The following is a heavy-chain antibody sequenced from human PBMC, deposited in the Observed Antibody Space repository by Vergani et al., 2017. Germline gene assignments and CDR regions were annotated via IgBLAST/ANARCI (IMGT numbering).Heavy chain of an antibody. D-gene: IGHD2-21*01. Sequence: QVQLQESGPGLVKPSQTLSLTCTVSGGSFSTGGQSLTWLRQSAGKRLEWIGRIYTIGATNYNPSLRSRAFMSVDASKKQFTLKLTSVTAADTAVYYCARDCGEYDKDALDVWGQGTKVTVTS. J-gene: IGHJ3*01. CDR2: IYTIGAT. CDR3: ARDCGEYDKDALDV. CDR1: GGSFSTGGQS. V-gene: IGHV4-61*02.